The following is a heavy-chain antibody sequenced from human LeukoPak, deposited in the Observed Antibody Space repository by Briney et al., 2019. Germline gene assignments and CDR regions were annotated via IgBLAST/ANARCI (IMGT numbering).Heavy chain of an antibody. Sequence: GGSLRLSCVASGFIFSSYRMNWVRQAPGKGLEWVSSISESSNYIYYADSVKGRFTISRDNAKNSLYLQMNSLRAEDTAVYYCARDRDSGWYNFDCWGQGTLVTVSS. CDR3: ARDRDSGWYNFDC. D-gene: IGHD6-19*01. J-gene: IGHJ4*02. V-gene: IGHV3-21*01. CDR2: ISESSNYI. CDR1: GFIFSSYR.